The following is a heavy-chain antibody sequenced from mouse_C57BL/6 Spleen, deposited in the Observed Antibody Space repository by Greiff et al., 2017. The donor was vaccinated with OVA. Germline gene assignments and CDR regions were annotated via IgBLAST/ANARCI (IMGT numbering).Heavy chain of an antibody. Sequence: VKLMESGPELVKPGASVKISCKASGYAFSSSWMNWVKQRPGKGLEWIGRIYPGDGDTNYNGKFKGKATLTADKSSSTAYMQLSSLTSEDSAVYFCARCYYGSSYYFDYWGQGTTLTVSS. D-gene: IGHD1-1*01. CDR3: ARCYYGSSYYFDY. CDR2: IYPGDGDT. J-gene: IGHJ2*01. V-gene: IGHV1-82*01. CDR1: GYAFSSSW.